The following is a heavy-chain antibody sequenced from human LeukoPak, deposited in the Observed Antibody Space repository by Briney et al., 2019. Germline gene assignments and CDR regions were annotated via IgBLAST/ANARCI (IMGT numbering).Heavy chain of an antibody. CDR2: MYYSGST. J-gene: IGHJ5*02. V-gene: IGHV4-59*01. CDR1: GGSISSYY. Sequence: KSSETLSLTCSVSGGSISSYYWSWIRQPPGKGLEWIGYMYYSGSTNYNPSLKSRVTMSVDTSKNQFSLKLSSVTAADTAVYYCARGGWLRDNWFDPWGQGTLVTVSS. CDR3: ARGGWLRDNWFDP. D-gene: IGHD3-22*01.